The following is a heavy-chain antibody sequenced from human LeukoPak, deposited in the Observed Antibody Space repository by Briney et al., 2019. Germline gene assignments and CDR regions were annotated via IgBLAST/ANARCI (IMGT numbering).Heavy chain of an antibody. CDR1: GFTMSNSA. CDR3: ARGAVAGVDY. Sequence: PGGSLRLSCAASGFTMSNSAMSWVRQAPGKGLEWVSAINGGNSDTNYAESVKGRFTISRDNSRNTLYLQMNSLRSDDTAVYYCARGAVAGVDYWGQGTLVTVSS. J-gene: IGHJ4*02. V-gene: IGHV3-23*01. D-gene: IGHD6-19*01. CDR2: INGGNSDT.